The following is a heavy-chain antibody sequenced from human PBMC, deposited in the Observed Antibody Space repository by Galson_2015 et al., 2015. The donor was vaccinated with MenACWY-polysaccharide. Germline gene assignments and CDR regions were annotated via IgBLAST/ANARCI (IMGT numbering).Heavy chain of an antibody. CDR3: ARLWELGDYYYGMDV. J-gene: IGHJ6*02. CDR1: GYTFTGYY. Sequence: SVKVSCKASGYTFTGYYMHWVRQAPGQGLEWMGWINPNSGGANYAQKFQGRVTMTRDTSISTAYMELSRLRSDDTAVYYCARLWELGDYYYGMDVWGQGTTVTVSS. D-gene: IGHD1-26*01. CDR2: INPNSGGA. V-gene: IGHV1-2*02.